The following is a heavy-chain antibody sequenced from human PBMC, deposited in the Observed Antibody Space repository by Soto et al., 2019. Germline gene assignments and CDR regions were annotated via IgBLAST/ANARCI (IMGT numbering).Heavy chain of an antibody. Sequence: QVQLQESGPGLVKPSGTLSLTCAVSGGSISSSNWWSWVRQPPGKGLEWIGEIYHSGSTNYNPSLKSRVXXSXDXXQNQFSLKLSSVTAADTAVYYCARCDIAVAGTVDYWGQGTLVTVSS. J-gene: IGHJ4*02. CDR1: GGSISSSNW. V-gene: IGHV4-4*02. CDR3: ARCDIAVAGTVDY. D-gene: IGHD6-19*01. CDR2: IYHSGST.